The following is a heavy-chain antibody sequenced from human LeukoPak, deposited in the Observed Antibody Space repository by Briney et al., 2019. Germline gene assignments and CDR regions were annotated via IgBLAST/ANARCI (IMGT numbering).Heavy chain of an antibody. J-gene: IGHJ4*02. V-gene: IGHV1-69*13. CDR3: ARSRYYDSSGYSYFDY. D-gene: IGHD3-22*01. Sequence: SVKVSRKASGGTFSSYAISWVRQAPGQGLEWMGGIIPIFGTANYAQKFQGRVTITADESTSTAYMELSSLRSEDTAVYYCARSRYYDSSGYSYFDYWGQGTLVTVSS. CDR1: GGTFSSYA. CDR2: IIPIFGTA.